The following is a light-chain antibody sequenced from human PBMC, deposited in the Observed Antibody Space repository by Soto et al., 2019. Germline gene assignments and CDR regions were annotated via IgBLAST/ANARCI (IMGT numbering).Light chain of an antibody. CDR3: QQYGSSTT. J-gene: IGKJ1*01. V-gene: IGKV3-20*01. Sequence: EIVLTQSPGTLSLSPGERATLSCRSSQSVSSSYLAWYQQKPGQAPRLLIYDVSSRATGIPDRCSGSGSGTDFTLTISRLEPEDFVVYYCQQYGSSTTFGQGTKGEIK. CDR2: DVS. CDR1: QSVSSSY.